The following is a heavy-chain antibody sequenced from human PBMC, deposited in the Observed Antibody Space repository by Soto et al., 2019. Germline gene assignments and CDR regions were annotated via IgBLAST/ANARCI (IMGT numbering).Heavy chain of an antibody. Sequence: QVQLVESGGGVVQPGRSLRLSCAASGFTFSSYGMHWVRQAPGKGLEWVAVISYDGSNKYYADSVKGRFTISRDNSKNTLYLQMNSLRAEDKAVYYCAKGWEQWLVIWYAFDIWGQGTMVTVSS. D-gene: IGHD6-19*01. J-gene: IGHJ3*02. CDR2: ISYDGSNK. CDR1: GFTFSSYG. V-gene: IGHV3-30*18. CDR3: AKGWEQWLVIWYAFDI.